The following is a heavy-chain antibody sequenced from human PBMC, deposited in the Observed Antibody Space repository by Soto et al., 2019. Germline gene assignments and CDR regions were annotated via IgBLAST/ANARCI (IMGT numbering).Heavy chain of an antibody. Sequence: ASVKVSCKVSGYTLTELFMHWLRQAPGKGLEWMGGFDPEDGETIYAQKFQGRVTMTEDTSTDTAYMELSSLRSEDTAVYYCATRMDYGDYFPAYPGIWGQGTLVTVSS. V-gene: IGHV1-24*01. CDR3: ATRMDYGDYFPAYPGI. D-gene: IGHD4-17*01. CDR1: GYTLTELF. J-gene: IGHJ4*02. CDR2: FDPEDGET.